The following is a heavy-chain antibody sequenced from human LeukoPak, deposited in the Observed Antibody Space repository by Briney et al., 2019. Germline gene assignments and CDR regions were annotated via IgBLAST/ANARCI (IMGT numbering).Heavy chain of an antibody. J-gene: IGHJ4*02. V-gene: IGHV3-30*02. D-gene: IGHD2-2*01. CDR1: GFTFSSYG. CDR2: IRYDGSNK. CDR3: AKILVVVPAEHYFDY. Sequence: GGSLRLPCAASGFTFSSYGMRWVRQAPGKGLEWVAFIRYDGSNKYYADSVKGRFTISRDNSKNTLYLQMNSLRAEDTAVYYCAKILVVVPAEHYFDYWGQGTLVTVSS.